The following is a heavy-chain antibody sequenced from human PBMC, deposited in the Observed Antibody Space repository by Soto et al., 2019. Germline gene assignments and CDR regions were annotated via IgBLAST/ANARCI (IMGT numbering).Heavy chain of an antibody. CDR2: IYPGDSDT. J-gene: IGHJ6*02. CDR1: GYSFTSYW. CDR3: ARLTFHSPMGSDYYGMDV. D-gene: IGHD2-8*01. Sequence: GESLKISCKGSGYSFTSYWIGWVRQMPGKGLEWMGIIYPGDSDTRYSPSFQGQVTISADKSISTAYLQWSSLKASDTAMYYCARLTFHSPMGSDYYGMDVWGQGTTVTVSS. V-gene: IGHV5-51*01.